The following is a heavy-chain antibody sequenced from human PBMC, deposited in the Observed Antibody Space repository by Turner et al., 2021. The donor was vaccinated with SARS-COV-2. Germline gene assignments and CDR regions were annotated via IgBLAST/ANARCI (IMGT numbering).Heavy chain of an antibody. Sequence: QLQLQESGPGLVTPSETLSLTSTVSGGSISSSSYYWGWIRQPPGKGLEWIGSIYYSGSTYYNPSLKSRVTISVDTAKNQFYLKLSSVTAADTAVYYCARLDYDSSGYYSSGFDYWGQGTLVTVSS. J-gene: IGHJ4*02. V-gene: IGHV4-39*01. CDR2: IYYSGST. D-gene: IGHD3-22*01. CDR3: ARLDYDSSGYYSSGFDY. CDR1: GGSISSSSYY.